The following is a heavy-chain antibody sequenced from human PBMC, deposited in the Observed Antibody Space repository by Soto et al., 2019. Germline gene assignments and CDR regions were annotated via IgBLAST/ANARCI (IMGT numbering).Heavy chain of an antibody. CDR1: GGSISGYY. Sequence: PSETLSLTCTVSGGSISGYYWSWLRQPPGKGLEWIGFIYNTGTTNHNPSLKSRVTISVDTSKNQFSLKLNSVTAADTAVYYCARGVNYYDSSGSSWFDPWGQGVLVTVSS. CDR3: ARGVNYYDSSGSSWFDP. CDR2: IYNTGTT. V-gene: IGHV4-59*12. J-gene: IGHJ5*02. D-gene: IGHD3-22*01.